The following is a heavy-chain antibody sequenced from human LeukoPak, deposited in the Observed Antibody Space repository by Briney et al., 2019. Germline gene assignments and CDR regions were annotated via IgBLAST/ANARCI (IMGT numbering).Heavy chain of an antibody. J-gene: IGHJ4*02. CDR2: ISSSSYI. CDR3: ASWDTAMDETLDY. CDR1: GFTFSSYS. Sequence: GGSLRLSCAASGFTFSSYSMNWARQAPGKGLEWVSSISSSSYIYYADSVKGRFTISRDNAKNSLYLQMNSLRAEDTAVYYCASWDTAMDETLDYWGQGTLVTVSS. V-gene: IGHV3-21*01. D-gene: IGHD5-18*01.